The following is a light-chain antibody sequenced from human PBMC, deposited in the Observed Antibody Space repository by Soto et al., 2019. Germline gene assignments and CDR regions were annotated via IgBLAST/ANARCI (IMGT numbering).Light chain of an antibody. Sequence: QSALTQPRSVSGSPGQSVTISCTGTSSDVGGYNYVSWYQQHPGKATKLMIYDVSKRPSGVPDRFSGSKSGNTASLTISGLLAEYEADYYCCSYAGSYTLVFGGGTQLTVL. CDR2: DVS. CDR1: SSDVGGYNY. V-gene: IGLV2-11*01. CDR3: CSYAGSYTLV. J-gene: IGLJ2*01.